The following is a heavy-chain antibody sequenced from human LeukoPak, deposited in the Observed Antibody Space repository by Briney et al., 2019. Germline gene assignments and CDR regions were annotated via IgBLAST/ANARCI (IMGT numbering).Heavy chain of an antibody. J-gene: IGHJ2*01. CDR1: GGSFSGYY. D-gene: IGHD6-13*01. Sequence: SETLSLTCAVYGGSFSGYYWSWIRQPPGKGLEWIGEINHSGSTNHNPSLKSRVTISVDTSKNQFSLKLSSVTAADTAVYYCARRGSSSWYSYWVSHFDLWGRGTLVTVSS. CDR2: INHSGST. CDR3: ARRGSSSWYSYWVSHFDL. V-gene: IGHV4-34*01.